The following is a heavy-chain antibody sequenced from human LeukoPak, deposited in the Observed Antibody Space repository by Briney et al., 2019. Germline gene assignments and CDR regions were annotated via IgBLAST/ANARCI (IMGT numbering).Heavy chain of an antibody. CDR2: ISSSGSTI. D-gene: IGHD6-6*01. CDR1: GFTFSDYY. Sequence: PGGSLRLSCAASGFTFSDYYMSWIRQAPGKGLEWVSYISSSGSTIYYADSVKGRFTISRDNAKNSLYLQKNSLRAEDTAVYYCARDRRLGARNDYWGQGTLVTVSS. J-gene: IGHJ4*02. CDR3: ARDRRLGARNDY. V-gene: IGHV3-11*01.